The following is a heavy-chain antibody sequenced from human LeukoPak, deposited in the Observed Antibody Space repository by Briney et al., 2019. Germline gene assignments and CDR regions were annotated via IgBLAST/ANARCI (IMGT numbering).Heavy chain of an antibody. CDR3: ARRRTTNYMDV. CDR1: GGSISSSTYY. V-gene: IGHV4-39*01. CDR2: ISYSGST. D-gene: IGHD4-11*01. J-gene: IGHJ6*03. Sequence: SETLSLTCTVSGGSISSSTYYWGWIRQPPGKGLEWIGSISYSGSTYYNPSLKSRVTISVDTSKNQFSLKLSSVTAADTAVYYCARRRTTNYMDVWGKGTTVTVSS.